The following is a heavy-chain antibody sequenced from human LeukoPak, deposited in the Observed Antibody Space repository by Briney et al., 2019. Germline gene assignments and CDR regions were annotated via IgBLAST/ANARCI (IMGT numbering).Heavy chain of an antibody. Sequence: GGSLRLSCAASGFTFSSYAMSWVRQAPGKGLEWVSAISGSGGSTYYADSVKGRFTISRDNAKNSLYLQMNSLRAEDTAVYYCARGDGGFWSGPPVWGQGTLVTVSS. CDR2: ISGSGGST. J-gene: IGHJ4*02. CDR1: GFTFSSYA. V-gene: IGHV3-23*01. D-gene: IGHD3-3*01. CDR3: ARGDGGFWSGPPV.